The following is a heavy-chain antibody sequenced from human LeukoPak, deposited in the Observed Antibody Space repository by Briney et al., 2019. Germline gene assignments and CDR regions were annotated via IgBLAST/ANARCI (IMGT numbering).Heavy chain of an antibody. CDR2: IHSDGSVT. D-gene: IGHD6-6*01. CDR1: GFTFSSYW. J-gene: IGHJ3*02. V-gene: IGHV3-74*01. CDR3: ARVYTSSRAFDI. Sequence: PGGSLRLSCAASGFTFSSYWMHWVRQAPGKGLVWVSRIHSDGSVTRYADSVKGRFTISRDNAKNSLYLQMNSLRAEDTAVYYCARVYTSSRAFDIWGQGTMVTVSS.